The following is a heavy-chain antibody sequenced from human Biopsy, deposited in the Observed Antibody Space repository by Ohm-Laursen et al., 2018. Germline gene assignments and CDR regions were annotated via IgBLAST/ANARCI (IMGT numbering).Heavy chain of an antibody. CDR2: IYNTETT. Sequence: SETLSLTCTVSGGSISSSTPYYWAWLRQPPGKGLEWIGSIYNTETTFYNPSLKSRVTISVDTSTNQFSLKVSSVTAADTALYFCARHPTGFWFDPWGQGTLVTVFS. V-gene: IGHV4-39*01. CDR3: ARHPTGFWFDP. J-gene: IGHJ5*02. CDR1: GGSISSSTPYY.